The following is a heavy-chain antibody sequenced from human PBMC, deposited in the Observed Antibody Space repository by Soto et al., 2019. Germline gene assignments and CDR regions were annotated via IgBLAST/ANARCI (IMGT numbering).Heavy chain of an antibody. CDR2: IYNDDST. J-gene: IGHJ5*02. D-gene: IGHD4-4*01. CDR1: GFTVRGNY. Sequence: SLRLSCAASGFTVRGNYMSWARQAPGKGLEWVSVIYNDDSTFYADSVKGRFTISRDSSKNTLYLQMNSLRAEDTAVYYCARESGALTVTRYNWFAPWGQGTLVPVSS. CDR3: ARESGALTVTRYNWFAP. V-gene: IGHV3-66*01.